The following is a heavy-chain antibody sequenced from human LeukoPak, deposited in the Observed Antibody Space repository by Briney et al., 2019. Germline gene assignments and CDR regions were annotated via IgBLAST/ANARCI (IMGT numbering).Heavy chain of an antibody. D-gene: IGHD6-13*01. CDR2: ISSSSSTI. CDR3: ARATGYSSSWPLDY. CDR1: GFTFSSYS. V-gene: IGHV3-48*04. Sequence: SGGSLRLSCAASGFTFSSYSMNWVRQAPGKGLEWVSYISSSSSTIYYADSVKGRFTISRDNAKNSLSLQMNSLRAEDTAVYYCARATGYSSSWPLDYWGQGTLVTVSS. J-gene: IGHJ4*02.